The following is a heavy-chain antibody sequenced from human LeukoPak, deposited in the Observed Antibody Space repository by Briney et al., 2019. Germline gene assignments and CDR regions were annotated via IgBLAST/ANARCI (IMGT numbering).Heavy chain of an antibody. Sequence: ASVKVSCKASGYTFTSYYIHWVRQAPGQGLEWMGIINPSGGSTSNAQKFQGRVTMTRDTSTSTVYMELSSLRSEDTAVYYCAREAGTAMAPFDYWGQGTLVTVSS. V-gene: IGHV1-46*01. CDR1: GYTFTSYY. CDR2: INPSGGST. J-gene: IGHJ4*02. CDR3: AREAGTAMAPFDY. D-gene: IGHD5-18*01.